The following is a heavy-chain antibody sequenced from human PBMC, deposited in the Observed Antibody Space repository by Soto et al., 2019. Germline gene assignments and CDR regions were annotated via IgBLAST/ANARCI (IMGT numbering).Heavy chain of an antibody. CDR2: IYYSGST. J-gene: IGHJ6*02. CDR3: ARQPKDPSLSYYGMDV. V-gene: IGHV4-31*03. CDR1: GGSISSGGYY. Sequence: PSETLSLTCTVSGGSISSGGYYWSWIRQHPGKGLEWIGYIYYSGSTYYNPSLKSRVTISVDTSKNQFSLKLSSVTAADTAVYYCARQPKDPSLSYYGMDVWGQGTTVTASS. D-gene: IGHD2-15*01.